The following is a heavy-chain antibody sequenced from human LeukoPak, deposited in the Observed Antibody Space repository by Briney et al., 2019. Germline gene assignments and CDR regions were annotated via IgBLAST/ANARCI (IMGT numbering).Heavy chain of an antibody. CDR1: GYTFTERG. CDR3: GKGSTGWSRDT. CDR2: ISATSGNT. Sequence: GASVKVSCKASGYTFTERGISWMRHVPGQGLEWMGWISATSGNTYYAQTFQDRVTMTTDASTSTAYMELRDLTIDDTSVYYCGKGSTGWSRDTWGQGTLVTVSS. J-gene: IGHJ5*02. D-gene: IGHD6-19*01. V-gene: IGHV1-18*01.